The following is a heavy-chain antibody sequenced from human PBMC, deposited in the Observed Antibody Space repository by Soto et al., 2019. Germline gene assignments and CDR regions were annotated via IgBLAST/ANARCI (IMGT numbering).Heavy chain of an antibody. V-gene: IGHV4-59*08. CDR3: ARHGGSYSFDY. D-gene: IGHD1-26*01. J-gene: IGHJ4*02. Sequence: QVQLQESGPGLVKPSETLSLTCTVTGGSTSSYYWSWLRQPPGKGLEWIGYNSYSGSTDYNPSLNSXGTXSXVTSKNQFSLKLSSATAADTAVYYCARHGGSYSFDYWGQGTLVTVSS. CDR2: NSYSGST. CDR1: GGSTSSYY.